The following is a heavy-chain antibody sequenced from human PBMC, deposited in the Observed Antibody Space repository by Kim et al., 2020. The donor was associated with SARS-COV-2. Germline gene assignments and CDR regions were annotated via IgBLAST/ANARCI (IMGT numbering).Heavy chain of an antibody. V-gene: IGHV3-23*01. J-gene: IGHJ4*02. D-gene: IGHD2-2*01. CDR2: LSTSSGST. Sequence: GGSLRLSCAASGFTFSSYVMTWVRQAPGKGLEWVSSLSTSSGSTYYADSVRGRFTISGDNSMNTLYLQMNSLRAEDTAIYYCAKGSSSTTWFHFGYWGQGTLVTVSS. CDR3: AKGSSSTTWFHFGY. CDR1: GFTFSSYV.